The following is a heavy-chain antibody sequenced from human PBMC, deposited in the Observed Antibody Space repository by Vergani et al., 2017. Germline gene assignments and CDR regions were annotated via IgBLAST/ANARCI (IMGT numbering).Heavy chain of an antibody. V-gene: IGHV4-61*02. Sequence: QVQLQESGPGLVRPSQTLSLTCTVSGGSISSGSYYWSWFRQPAGKGLEWIGRFDTGGGTSYNPSLKSRVTISVDTSKNQFSLQLSSVTAADTAVYYCARYPLYSTTWPFLLLDMDVWGQGTTVTVSS. J-gene: IGHJ6*02. D-gene: IGHD6-13*01. CDR3: ARYPLYSTTWPFLLLDMDV. CDR2: FDTGGGT. CDR1: GGSISSGSYY.